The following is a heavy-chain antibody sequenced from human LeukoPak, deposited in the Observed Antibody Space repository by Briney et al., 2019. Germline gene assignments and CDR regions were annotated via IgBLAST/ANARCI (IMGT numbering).Heavy chain of an antibody. V-gene: IGHV4-34*01. D-gene: IGHD6-13*01. J-gene: IGHJ4*02. CDR3: ARRDVAAPYYFDY. CDR1: GGSFSGYY. Sequence: PSETLSLTCAVYGGSFSGYYWSWIRQPPGKGLEWIGEINHSGSTNYNPSLKSRVTISVDTSKNQFSLKLSSGTAADTAVYYCARRDVAAPYYFDYWGQGTLVTVSS. CDR2: INHSGST.